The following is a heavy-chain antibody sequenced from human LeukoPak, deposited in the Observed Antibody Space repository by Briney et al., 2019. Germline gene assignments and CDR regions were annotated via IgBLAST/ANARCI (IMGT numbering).Heavy chain of an antibody. J-gene: IGHJ4*02. CDR2: ISSSSSYI. D-gene: IGHD2-15*01. CDR1: GFTFSSYS. Sequence: GGSLRLSCAASGFTFSSYSMNWVRQAPGKGLEWVSSISSSSSYIYYADSVKGRFTISRDNAKNSLYLQMNSLRAEDTAVYYCARGDPKRILFFDYWGQGTLVTVSS. CDR3: ARGDPKRILFFDY. V-gene: IGHV3-21*01.